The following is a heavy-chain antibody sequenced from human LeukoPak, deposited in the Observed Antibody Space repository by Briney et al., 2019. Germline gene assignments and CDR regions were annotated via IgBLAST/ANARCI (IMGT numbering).Heavy chain of an antibody. CDR3: ASLLRVGTYFDY. CDR1: GGSISSYY. CDR2: IYYSGST. Sequence: SETLSLTCTVSGGSISSYYWSWIRQPPGKGLEWIGYIYYSGSTNYNPSLKSRVTISVDTSKNQFSLKLSSVTAADTAVYYCASLLRVGTYFDYWGQGTLVTVSS. J-gene: IGHJ4*02. V-gene: IGHV4-59*08. D-gene: IGHD1-26*01.